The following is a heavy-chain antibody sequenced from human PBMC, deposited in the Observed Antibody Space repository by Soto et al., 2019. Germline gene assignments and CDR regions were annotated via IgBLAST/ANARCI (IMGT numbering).Heavy chain of an antibody. V-gene: IGHV1-24*01. J-gene: IGHJ6*03. D-gene: IGHD2-15*01. CDR3: ATGLRANTPYYYYMDV. CDR2: FDPEDGET. Sequence: ASVKVSCKVSGYTLTELSMHWVRQAPGKGLEWMGGFDPEDGETIYAQKFQGRVTMTEDTSTDTAYMELSSLRSEDTAVYYWATGLRANTPYYYYMDVWGKGTTVTVSS. CDR1: GYTLTELS.